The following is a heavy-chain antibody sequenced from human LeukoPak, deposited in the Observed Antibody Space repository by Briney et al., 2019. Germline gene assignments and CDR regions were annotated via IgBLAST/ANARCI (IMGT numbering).Heavy chain of an antibody. Sequence: GGSLRLSCAASGFTFSSYGMHWVRQAPGKGLEWVAFIRYDGGNKYFADSVKGRFTISRDNSNNTLYLQMNSLRAEDTALYYCAKDHMFTAYGIVYWGQGTLVTVSS. CDR1: GFTFSSYG. J-gene: IGHJ4*02. CDR3: AKDHMFTAYGIVY. CDR2: IRYDGGNK. V-gene: IGHV3-30*02. D-gene: IGHD2-21*01.